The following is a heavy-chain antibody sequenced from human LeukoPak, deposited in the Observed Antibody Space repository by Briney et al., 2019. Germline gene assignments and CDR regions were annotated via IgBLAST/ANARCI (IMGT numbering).Heavy chain of an antibody. J-gene: IGHJ4*01. V-gene: IGHV3-48*04. CDR3: ARDGSMFD. CDR2: ISSSSSTI. D-gene: IGHD3-10*02. Sequence: PGGSLRLSCAASGFTFSSYSMNWVRQAPGKGLEWVSYISSSSSTIYYADSVKGRFTISRDNAKNSFYLQMNSLRAEDTAVYYCARDGSMFDWGQGTLVTVSS. CDR1: GFTFSSYS.